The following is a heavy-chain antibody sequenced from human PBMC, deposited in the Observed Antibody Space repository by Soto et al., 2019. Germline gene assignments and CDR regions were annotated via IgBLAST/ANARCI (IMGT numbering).Heavy chain of an antibody. CDR1: GFILSDYY. V-gene: IGHV3-11*01. J-gene: IGHJ4*02. CDR3: ARSGRWLQPCDY. Sequence: GRSLRRSCVASGFILSDYYMSWMRHTTGRGRERVSDFSSSGNMIYYADPVKGRFTISRDIAKNSLYLQKNSLRAEHTAVYYCARSGRWLQPCDYWGRGTRGTVSS. D-gene: IGHD5-12*01. CDR2: FSSSGNMI.